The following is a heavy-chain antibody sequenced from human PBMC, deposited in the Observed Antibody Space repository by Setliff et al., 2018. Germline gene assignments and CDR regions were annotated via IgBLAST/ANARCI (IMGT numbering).Heavy chain of an antibody. CDR3: ARAQSWSGGPYYFDN. V-gene: IGHV1-69*05. CDR1: GGTFSSYA. CDR2: IIPIFGTA. Sequence: ASVKVSCKASGGTFSSYAISWVRQAPGQGLEWMGRIIPIFGTANYAQKFQGRVTMTRNTSISTAYMDLSSLRFEDTAVYYCARAQSWSGGPYYFDNWGQGTLVTSPQ. J-gene: IGHJ4*02. D-gene: IGHD3-3*01.